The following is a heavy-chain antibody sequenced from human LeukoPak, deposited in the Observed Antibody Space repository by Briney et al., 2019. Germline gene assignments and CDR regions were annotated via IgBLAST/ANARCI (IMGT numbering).Heavy chain of an antibody. CDR3: ARVRSIAVADGWFDP. Sequence: SETLFLTCTVSGGSISSYYWSWIRQPPGKGLEWIGYIYYSGSTNYNPSLKSRVTISVDTSKNQFSLKLSSVTAADTAVYYCARVRSIAVADGWFDPWGQGTLVTVSS. CDR1: GGSISSYY. V-gene: IGHV4-59*01. J-gene: IGHJ5*02. CDR2: IYYSGST. D-gene: IGHD6-19*01.